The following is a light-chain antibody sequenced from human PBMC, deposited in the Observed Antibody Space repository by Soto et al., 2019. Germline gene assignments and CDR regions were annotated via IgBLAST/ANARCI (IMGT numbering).Light chain of an antibody. CDR3: TSYTISSTLRYV. CDR2: DVS. Sequence: QSALTQPASVSGSPGQSITISCTGTSSDVGAYKYVSWYQQHPGKAPRLMMYDVSNRPSGVSTRCSGSKSGNTASLTISGLQAEDEADYYCTSYTISSTLRYVFGNGTKLTVL. V-gene: IGLV2-14*01. CDR1: SSDVGAYKY. J-gene: IGLJ1*01.